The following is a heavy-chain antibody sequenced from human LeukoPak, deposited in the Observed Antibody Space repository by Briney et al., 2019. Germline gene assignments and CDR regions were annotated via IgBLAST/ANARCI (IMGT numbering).Heavy chain of an antibody. D-gene: IGHD5-18*01. J-gene: IGHJ4*02. CDR1: GFTFRNAW. V-gene: IGHV3-15*01. CDR2: IRPETDGGTT. Sequence: GGSLRLSCAASGFTFRNAWMSWVRQAPGKGLEWVGRIRPETDGGTTDYAAPVKGRFTISRDDSKNTLYLQMNSLKTEDTAVYYCTTGTWIQLWLADYWGQGTLVTVSS. CDR3: TTGTWIQLWLADY.